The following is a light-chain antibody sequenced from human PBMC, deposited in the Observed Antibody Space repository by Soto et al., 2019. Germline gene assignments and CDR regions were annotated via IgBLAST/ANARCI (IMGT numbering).Light chain of an antibody. CDR2: AAS. CDR1: QGISSY. J-gene: IGKJ4*01. Sequence: DIQMTQSPSSLSTSVGDRVTITCRASQGISSYLAWYQQKPGKAPNLLIYAASTLQSGVPSRFSGSGSGTEFTLTISSLQPEDFATYYCQQLNNYPLTFGGGTKVEIK. CDR3: QQLNNYPLT. V-gene: IGKV1-9*01.